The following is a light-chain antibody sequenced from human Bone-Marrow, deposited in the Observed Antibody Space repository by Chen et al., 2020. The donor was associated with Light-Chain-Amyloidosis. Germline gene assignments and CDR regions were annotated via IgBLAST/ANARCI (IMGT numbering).Light chain of an antibody. CDR3: QSADSSGTYEVI. CDR1: DLPTKY. CDR2: RDT. J-gene: IGLJ2*01. V-gene: IGLV3-25*03. Sequence: SYELPPPPSASVSPGQTARITCSGDDLPTKYAYCYQQKPGQAPVLVIHRDTERPSGISERFSGSSSGTTATLTISGVQAEDEADYHCQSADSSGTYEVIFGGGTKLTVL.